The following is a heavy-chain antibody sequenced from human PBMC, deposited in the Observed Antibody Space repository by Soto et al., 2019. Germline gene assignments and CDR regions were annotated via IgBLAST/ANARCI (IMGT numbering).Heavy chain of an antibody. V-gene: IGHV3-23*01. CDR3: AKETVWSGSWSYYFDM. J-gene: IGHJ3*02. CDR2: IGYTAGSS. CDR1: TFTFSNCV. D-gene: IGHD3-3*01. Sequence: GGSLRLSCAVSTFTFSNCVLNWVRQTPGKGLEWVSTIGYTAGSSYYADSVKGRFAISRDNSKNTLFLQMNSLRAEDTAVYYCAKETVWSGSWSYYFDMRGQGPMDTVS.